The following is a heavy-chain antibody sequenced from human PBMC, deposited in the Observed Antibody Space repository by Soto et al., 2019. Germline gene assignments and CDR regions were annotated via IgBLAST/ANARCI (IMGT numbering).Heavy chain of an antibody. D-gene: IGHD1-7*01. J-gene: IGHJ4*02. V-gene: IGHV4-4*02. CDR2: IYRTGST. Sequence: QVQLQESGPGLVKPSGTLSLTCAVSGGSLTSNNWWTWVRQPPGQGLEWIGEIYRTGSTNYNPSLKRRVTISLDKSENQFSLKVTSLTAADTAVYYCASRDPGTSVDYWGQGTLVTVSS. CDR1: GGSLTSNNW. CDR3: ASRDPGTSVDY.